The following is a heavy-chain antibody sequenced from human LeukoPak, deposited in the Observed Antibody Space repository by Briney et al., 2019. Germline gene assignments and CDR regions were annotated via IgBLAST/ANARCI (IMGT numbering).Heavy chain of an antibody. CDR1: GFTFRSHA. Sequence: GGSLRLSCVGSGFTFRSHAMSWVRQAPEKGLEFVSGIYENGGATYYADSVKGRFSISRDNSKNTLYLQMDSLRGEDTAVYYCAKDFRIGYSAHFDYWGQGALVTVSS. CDR3: AKDFRIGYSAHFDY. D-gene: IGHD2-21*01. CDR2: IYENGGAT. J-gene: IGHJ4*02. V-gene: IGHV3-23*01.